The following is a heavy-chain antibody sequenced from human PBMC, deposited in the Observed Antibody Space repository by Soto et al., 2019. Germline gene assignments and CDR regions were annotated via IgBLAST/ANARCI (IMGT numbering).Heavy chain of an antibody. CDR3: ARDLDSSIAARNYGMDV. D-gene: IGHD6-6*01. CDR2: TYYRSKWYN. Sequence: LSQTLSLTCAISGDSVSSNSAAWNWIRQSPSRGLEWLGRTYYRSKWYNDYAVSVKSRITINPDTSKNQFSLQLNSVTPEDTAVYYCARDLDSSIAARNYGMDVWGQGTTVTVSS. J-gene: IGHJ6*02. V-gene: IGHV6-1*01. CDR1: GDSVSSNSAA.